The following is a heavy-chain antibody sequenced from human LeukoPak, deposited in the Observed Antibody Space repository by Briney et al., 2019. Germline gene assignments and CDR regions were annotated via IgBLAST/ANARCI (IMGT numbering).Heavy chain of an antibody. CDR2: IRYDGSNK. CDR3: VKDGWYSYAQNYYYYYMDV. J-gene: IGHJ6*03. D-gene: IGHD5-18*01. V-gene: IGHV3-30*02. Sequence: PGGSLRLSCAASGFTFSSYGMHWVRQAPGKGLEWVAFIRYDGSNKYYADSVKGRFTISRDNSKNTLYLQMNSLRAEDTAVYYCVKDGWYSYAQNYYYYYMDVWGKGTTVTVSS. CDR1: GFTFSSYG.